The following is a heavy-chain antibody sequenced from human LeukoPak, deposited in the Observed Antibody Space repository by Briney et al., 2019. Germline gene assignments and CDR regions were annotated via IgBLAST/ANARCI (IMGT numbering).Heavy chain of an antibody. Sequence: GGSLRLSCAASGFTFSDYYMSWIRQAPGKGLEWVSSISSSSSYIYYADSVKGRFTISRDNAKNSLYLQMNSLRAEDTAVYYCARRYGYNYGDCWGQGTLVTVSS. V-gene: IGHV3-11*06. CDR2: ISSSSSYI. CDR1: GFTFSDYY. CDR3: ARRYGYNYGDC. J-gene: IGHJ4*02. D-gene: IGHD5-24*01.